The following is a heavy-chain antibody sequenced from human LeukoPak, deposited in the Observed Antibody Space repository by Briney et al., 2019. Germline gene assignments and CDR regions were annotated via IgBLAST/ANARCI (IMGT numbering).Heavy chain of an antibody. CDR1: GFTFSDYY. CDR3: ARDVNLYYDYVWGSSY. J-gene: IGHJ4*02. D-gene: IGHD3-16*01. CDR2: ISSSGSTI. Sequence: TGGSLRLSCAASGFTFSDYYMNWIRQAPGKGLEWVSYISSSGSTIYYADSVKGRFTISRDSAKNSLYLQMNSLRAEDTAVYYCARDVNLYYDYVWGSSYWGQGTLVTVSS. V-gene: IGHV3-11*04.